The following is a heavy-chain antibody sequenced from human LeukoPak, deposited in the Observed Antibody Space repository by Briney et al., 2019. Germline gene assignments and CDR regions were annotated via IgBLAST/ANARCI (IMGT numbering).Heavy chain of an antibody. CDR3: ARVFTYYYDSSGYYYGGFDY. CDR1: GGSISSYY. D-gene: IGHD3-22*01. J-gene: IGHJ4*02. Sequence: SETLSLTCTVSGGSISSYYWSWIRQPAGKGLEWIGRIYTSGSTNYNPSLKSRVTMSVDTSKNQFSLKLSSVTAADTAVYYCARVFTYYYDSSGYYYGGFDYWGQGTLVTVSS. V-gene: IGHV4-4*07. CDR2: IYTSGST.